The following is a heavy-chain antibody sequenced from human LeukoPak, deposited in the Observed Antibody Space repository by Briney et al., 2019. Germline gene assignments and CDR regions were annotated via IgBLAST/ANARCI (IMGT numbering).Heavy chain of an antibody. D-gene: IGHD2-2*01. CDR1: GGSFSGYY. CDR3: ARLVVVPAARARYYYYYGMDV. CDR2: INHSGST. Sequence: SETLSLTCAVYGGSFSGYYWRWIRQPPGKGLEWIGEINHSGSTNYNPSLKSRVTISVDTSKNQFSLKLSSVTAADTAVYYCARLVVVPAARARYYYYYGMDVWGQGTTVTVSS. V-gene: IGHV4-34*01. J-gene: IGHJ6*02.